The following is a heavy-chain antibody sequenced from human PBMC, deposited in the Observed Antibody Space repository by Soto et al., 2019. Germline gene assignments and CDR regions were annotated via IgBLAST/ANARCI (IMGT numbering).Heavy chain of an antibody. J-gene: IGHJ4*02. CDR1: GFTFTNAW. V-gene: IGHV3-15*01. CDR3: IYYYDSGTHFHVDY. D-gene: IGHD3-22*01. Sequence: EVQLVESGGGLVRPGESLRLSCAASGFTFTNAWIHWVRQPPGKGLEWVGRIKSKTDGGTTDLAAPVKGRFTLSRDDSKDTVYLQMNSLKSGDSAGYYCIYYYDSGTHFHVDYWGQGTLVTVCS. CDR2: IKSKTDGGTT.